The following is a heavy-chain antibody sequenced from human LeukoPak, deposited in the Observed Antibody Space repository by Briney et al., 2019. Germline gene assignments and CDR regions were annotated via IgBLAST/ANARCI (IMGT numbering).Heavy chain of an antibody. CDR3: AKEGTARISTWYDS. V-gene: IGHV3-30*18. Sequence: LSLTCSVSGGSISSYYWSWIRQPPGKGLEWVAVISYEGRTTYYADSVKGRFTISRDNSRNTLFLQMDSLRPEDTAVYYCAKEGTARISTWYDSWGQGTLVTVSS. CDR1: GGSISSYY. CDR2: ISYEGRTT. D-gene: IGHD6-13*01. J-gene: IGHJ4*02.